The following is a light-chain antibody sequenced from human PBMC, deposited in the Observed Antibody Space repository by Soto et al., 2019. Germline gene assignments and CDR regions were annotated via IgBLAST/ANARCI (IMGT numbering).Light chain of an antibody. V-gene: IGKV3-11*01. J-gene: IGKJ2*02. CDR3: QQCGEWPST. CDR2: DAY. Sequence: EVVLTQSPDTLSLSPGETATLSCRASQSVATCVAWYQQKVGQAPRLLIYDAYTRASGVGTRFTGSGSATDFSLTISSLEPDDFAVYYCQQCGEWPSTFGPGTKVEMK. CDR1: QSVATC.